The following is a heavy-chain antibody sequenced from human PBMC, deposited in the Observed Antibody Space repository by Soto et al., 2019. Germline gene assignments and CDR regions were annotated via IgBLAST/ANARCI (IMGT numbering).Heavy chain of an antibody. J-gene: IGHJ4*02. D-gene: IGHD2-2*01. CDR3: AKDYELDY. CDR2: ISTSGGST. Sequence: EVQLLESGGGLVQPGGSLRLSCAASGFTFSSYAMSWVRQAPGKGLEWVSGISTSGGSTYYADSVKGRFTISRDNSKNALYLQLNSLRAEDTAVYYCAKDYELDYWGQGTLVTVSS. V-gene: IGHV3-23*01. CDR1: GFTFSSYA.